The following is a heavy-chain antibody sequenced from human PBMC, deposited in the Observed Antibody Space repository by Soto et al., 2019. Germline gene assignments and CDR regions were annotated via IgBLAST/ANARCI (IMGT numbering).Heavy chain of an antibody. CDR1: GGSFSGYY. CDR3: ARGLYNSGWYMDYFDS. J-gene: IGHJ4*02. D-gene: IGHD6-19*01. CDR2: INHSGST. V-gene: IGHV4-34*01. Sequence: SETLSLTCAVYGGSFSGYYWSWIRQPPGKGLEWIGEINHSGSTNYNPSLKSRVTISVDTSKNQFSLKLSSVTAADTAVYYCARGLYNSGWYMDYFDSWGQAKLVT.